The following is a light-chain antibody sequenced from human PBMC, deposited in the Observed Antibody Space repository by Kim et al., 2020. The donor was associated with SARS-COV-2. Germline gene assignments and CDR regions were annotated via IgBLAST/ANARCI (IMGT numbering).Light chain of an antibody. CDR3: KSRDTYASHWV. Sequence: ALGQTVRITCQGDRLRTYDASWYQQKPGQAPVLVIQAETNRPSGIPDRFSGSSSGDTASLTITGAQAEDEADYYCKSRDTYASHWVFGGGTQLTVL. CDR2: AET. J-gene: IGLJ3*02. CDR1: RLRTYD. V-gene: IGLV3-19*01.